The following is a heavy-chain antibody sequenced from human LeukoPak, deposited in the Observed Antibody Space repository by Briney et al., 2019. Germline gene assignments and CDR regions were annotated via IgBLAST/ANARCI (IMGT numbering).Heavy chain of an antibody. Sequence: GGSLRLSCAASGFTVSSTFMSWVRQAPGKGLEWVSVIYSGGSTHYADSVKGRFTISRDNSKNTLYLQMNSLRAEDTAVYYCAGDNAYFDYWGQGTLVPSPQ. V-gene: IGHV3-53*01. CDR1: GFTVSSTF. J-gene: IGHJ4*02. CDR3: AGDNAYFDY. CDR2: IYSGGST.